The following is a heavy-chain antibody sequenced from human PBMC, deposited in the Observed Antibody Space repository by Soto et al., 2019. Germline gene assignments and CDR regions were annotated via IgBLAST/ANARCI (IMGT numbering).Heavy chain of an antibody. Sequence: SETLSLTCTVSGGSISSGGYYWSWIRHHPGKGLEWIGYIYYSGSTYYNPSLKSRVTISVDTSKNQLSLKLSSVTAADTAVYYCARASRGRYYYVMDVWGQGTT. D-gene: IGHD5-12*01. CDR1: GGSISSGGYY. J-gene: IGHJ6*02. CDR3: ARASRGRYYYVMDV. V-gene: IGHV4-31*03. CDR2: IYYSGST.